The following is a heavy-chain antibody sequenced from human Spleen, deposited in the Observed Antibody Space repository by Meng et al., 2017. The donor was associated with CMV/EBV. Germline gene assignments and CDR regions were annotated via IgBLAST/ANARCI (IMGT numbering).Heavy chain of an antibody. Sequence: GPLKAAGPGLVKPSQTLSLTCTVSDGFTTSDDYYWSWIRQPPGKGLEWIGYIHYSGTTYYNPSLKSRIAISLDTSKNQFSLNLNSVTAADAAVYYCARDSPGGYGYFDSWGQGTLVTVSS. CDR2: IHYSGTT. D-gene: IGHD5-12*01. CDR3: ARDSPGGYGYFDS. CDR1: DGFTTSDDYY. V-gene: IGHV4-30-4*01. J-gene: IGHJ4*02.